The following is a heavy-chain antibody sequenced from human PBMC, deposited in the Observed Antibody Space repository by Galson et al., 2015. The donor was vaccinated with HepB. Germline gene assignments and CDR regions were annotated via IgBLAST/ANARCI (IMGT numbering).Heavy chain of an antibody. V-gene: IGHV3-64D*06. D-gene: IGHD1-14*01. CDR2: ISGDGRST. J-gene: IGHJ5*02. Sequence: SLRLSCAASGFSFSTFPMYWVRQAPGRGLEYVSAISGDGRSTYYGDSVKGRFTISRDNSENTLYLHMSSLRPADTATFYCLKPTYKLLLSGSDWFDPWGQGTLVTVSS. CDR1: GFSFSTFP. CDR3: LKPTYKLLLSGSDWFDP.